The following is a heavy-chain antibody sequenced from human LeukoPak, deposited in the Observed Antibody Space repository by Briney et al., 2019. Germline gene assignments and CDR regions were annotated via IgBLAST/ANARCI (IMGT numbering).Heavy chain of an antibody. Sequence: ASVKVSCKASGYTFTGYYMHWVRQAPGQGLEWMGIINPSGGSTSYAQKFQGRVTMTRDMSTSTVYMELSSLRSEDTAVYYCARDSVAATPGGDYWGQGTLVTVSS. CDR2: INPSGGST. CDR1: GYTFTGYY. J-gene: IGHJ4*02. D-gene: IGHD2-15*01. CDR3: ARDSVAATPGGDY. V-gene: IGHV1-46*01.